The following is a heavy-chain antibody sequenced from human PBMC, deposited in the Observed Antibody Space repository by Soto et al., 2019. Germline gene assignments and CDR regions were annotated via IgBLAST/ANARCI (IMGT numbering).Heavy chain of an antibody. CDR1: GFTFSSYA. CDR2: ISGSGGST. V-gene: IGHV3-23*01. J-gene: IGHJ5*02. Sequence: GGSLRLSCAASGFTFSSYAMSWVRQAPGRGLEWVSAISGSGGSTYYADSVKGRFTISRDNSKNTLYLQMNSLRAEDTAVYYCAKVGVSWNWFDPWGQGTLVTVSS. CDR3: AKVGVSWNWFDP. D-gene: IGHD6-13*01.